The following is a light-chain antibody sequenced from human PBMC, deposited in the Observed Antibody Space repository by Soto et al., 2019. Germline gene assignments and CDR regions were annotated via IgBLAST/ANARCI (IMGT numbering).Light chain of an antibody. CDR1: SSDVGGYNY. CDR2: EVS. V-gene: IGLV2-14*01. Sequence: QSALTQPASVSGSPGQSITISCTGTSSDVGGYNYVSWYQQHPGKAPKLMIYEVSNRPSGVSNRFSGSKSGNTASLTISGLQAEHEADYYCSSYTSSSVVFGGGTKVTVL. CDR3: SSYTSSSVV. J-gene: IGLJ2*01.